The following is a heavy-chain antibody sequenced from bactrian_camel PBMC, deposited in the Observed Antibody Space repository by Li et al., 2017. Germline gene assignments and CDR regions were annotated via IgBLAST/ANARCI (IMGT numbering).Heavy chain of an antibody. J-gene: IGHJ4*01. V-gene: IGHV3S63*01. CDR3: TKDRSYGTRNWVRST. CDR2: LGRDNEFA. D-gene: IGHD3*01. CDR1: GTFTVPLC. Sequence: HVQLVESGGDSVQAGGSLRLSCVVTGTFTVPLCMGWYRQGPGQEREGVAWLGRDNEFAYYINSAVKGRFTISQDTSKNTIYLQMNSLKPEDTAMYYCTKDRSYGTRNWVRSTRGQGTQVTVS.